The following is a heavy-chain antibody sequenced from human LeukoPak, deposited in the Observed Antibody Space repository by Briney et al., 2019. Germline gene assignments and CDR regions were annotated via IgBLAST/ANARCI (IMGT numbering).Heavy chain of an antibody. J-gene: IGHJ5*02. CDR3: ARMGYSYVITGWFDP. V-gene: IGHV4-59*01. CDR2: IYYSGST. CDR1: GGSISSYY. D-gene: IGHD5-18*01. Sequence: SETLSLTCTVSGGSISSYYWSWIRQPPGKGLEWIGYIYYSGSTNYSPSLKSRVTISLDTSKNQFSLKLSSVTAADTAVYYCARMGYSYVITGWFDPWGQGTLVTVSS.